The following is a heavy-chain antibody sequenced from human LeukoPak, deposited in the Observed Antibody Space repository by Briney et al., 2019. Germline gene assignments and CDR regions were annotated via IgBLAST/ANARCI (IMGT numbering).Heavy chain of an antibody. V-gene: IGHV3-11*01. D-gene: IGHD3-22*01. Sequence: LSLTCTVSDGSISSYYWSWIRQAPGKGLEWVSDISTGGTTIYYADSVKGRFAISRDNAKASLYLQINSLTAEDTAVYYCVRTTYYNDTSGYYIPGGMDVWGQGTTVTVTS. CDR3: VRTTYYNDTSGYYIPGGMDV. CDR2: ISTGGTTI. J-gene: IGHJ6*02. CDR1: DGSISSYY.